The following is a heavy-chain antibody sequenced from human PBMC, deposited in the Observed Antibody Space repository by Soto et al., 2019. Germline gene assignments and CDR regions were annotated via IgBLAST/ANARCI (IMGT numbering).Heavy chain of an antibody. D-gene: IGHD4-17*01. J-gene: IGHJ4*02. CDR2: ISSSGGNT. CDR3: AKVLTTVTTLYYFDY. Sequence: GGSLRLSCAASGFTFSSYSMNWVRQAPGKGLEWVSSISSSGGNTYYADSVKGRFTISRDNSKNTLYLQMNSLRAEDTAVYYCAKVLTTVTTLYYFDYWGQGTLVTVSS. V-gene: IGHV3-23*01. CDR1: GFTFSSYS.